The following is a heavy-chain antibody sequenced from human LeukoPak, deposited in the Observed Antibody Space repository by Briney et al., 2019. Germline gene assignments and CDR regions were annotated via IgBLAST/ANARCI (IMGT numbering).Heavy chain of an antibody. CDR1: GFTFSSYS. Sequence: GGSLRLSCAASGFTFSSYSMNWVRQAPGKGLEWVAHIKEDGNEKYYVDSVKGRFTISRDNAKTSLYLQMNSLRAEDTAVYYCARVSGWDFDYWGQGALVTVSS. CDR3: ARVSGWDFDY. CDR2: IKEDGNEK. J-gene: IGHJ4*02. V-gene: IGHV3-7*03. D-gene: IGHD6-25*01.